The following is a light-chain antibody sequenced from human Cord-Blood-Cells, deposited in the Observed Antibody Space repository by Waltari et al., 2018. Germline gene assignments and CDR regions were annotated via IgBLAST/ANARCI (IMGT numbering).Light chain of an antibody. V-gene: IGLV1-40*01. Sequence: QSVLTQPPSVSGAPGQRVTISCTGSSSNIGAGYELHRSQQLPGTAPKLLIYGNSNRPSGVPDRFSGSKSGTSASLAITGLQAEDEADYYCQSYDSSLSGSVVFGGGTKLTVL. CDR2: GNS. J-gene: IGLJ2*01. CDR1: SSNIGAGYE. CDR3: QSYDSSLSGSVV.